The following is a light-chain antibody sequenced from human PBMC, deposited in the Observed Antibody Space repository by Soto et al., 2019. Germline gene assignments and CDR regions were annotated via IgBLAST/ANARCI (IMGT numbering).Light chain of an antibody. J-gene: IGLJ1*01. CDR1: NSNIGTNT. Sequence: QSVLTQPPSASATPGQRVTISCSGSNSNIGTNTVNWYQQLPGTAPRLLIYTNNQRPSGVPQRFSGSKTGTSASLAIGGLHSEDGAAYYCAAWDDSLGAYVFGTGTKVTVL. CDR3: AAWDDSLGAYV. CDR2: TNN. V-gene: IGLV1-44*01.